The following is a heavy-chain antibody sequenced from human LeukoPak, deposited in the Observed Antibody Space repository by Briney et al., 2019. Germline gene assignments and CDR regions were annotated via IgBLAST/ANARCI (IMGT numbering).Heavy chain of an antibody. D-gene: IGHD6-13*01. V-gene: IGHV3-48*03. CDR3: ARVAAAGQFDY. CDR2: ISSSGSTI. Sequence: GGSLRLSCAASGFTFSSYEMNWVRQAPGKGLEWVSYISSSGSTIYYADSVKGRFTISRDNAKNSLYLQMNSLRAEDTAVYYCARVAAAGQFDYWGQGTLVTVSS. J-gene: IGHJ4*02. CDR1: GFTFSSYE.